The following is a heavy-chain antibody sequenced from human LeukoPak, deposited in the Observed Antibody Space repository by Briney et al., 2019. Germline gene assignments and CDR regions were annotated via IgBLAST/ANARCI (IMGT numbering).Heavy chain of an antibody. CDR2: AYYRSKWYI. Sequence: SQTLSLTCAISGDSFSGSPAVWNWIRQSPSRGLEWLGRAYYRSKWYIEYAESVKGRITITPDTSKNQFSLHLNSVTPEDTAVYYCARGAVRGGTNFDYWGQGTLVTVSS. V-gene: IGHV6-1*01. J-gene: IGHJ4*02. CDR3: ARGAVRGGTNFDY. CDR1: GDSFSGSPAV. D-gene: IGHD3-10*01.